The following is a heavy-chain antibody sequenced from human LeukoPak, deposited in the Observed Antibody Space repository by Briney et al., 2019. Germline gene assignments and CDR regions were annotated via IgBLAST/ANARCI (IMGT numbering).Heavy chain of an antibody. J-gene: IGHJ5*02. CDR3: ARDQSSVAGTTYNWFDP. V-gene: IGHV3-21*01. Sequence: GGSLRLSRAASGFTFSSYSMNWIRQAPGKGLEWVSSISGSSSYIYYADSVKGRFTISRDNAKNSLYLQMNSLRAEDTAVYYCARDQSSVAGTTYNWFDPWGQGTLVTVSS. D-gene: IGHD6-19*01. CDR1: GFTFSSYS. CDR2: ISGSSSYI.